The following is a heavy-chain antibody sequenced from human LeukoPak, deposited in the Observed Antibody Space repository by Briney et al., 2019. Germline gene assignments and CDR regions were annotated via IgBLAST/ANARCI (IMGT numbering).Heavy chain of an antibody. V-gene: IGHV3-30-3*01. CDR3: ATLKAGGFYYYYYMDV. CDR2: ISYDGSTK. CDR1: GFDFSTYT. Sequence: GGSLRLSCAASGFDFSTYTMHWVRQAPGKGLEGVAIISYDGSTKYYAAFVKGRFTISRDNSKNTLYVQMNSLRGEDTAVYYCATLKAGGFYYYYYMDVWGKGTTVTVS. D-gene: IGHD3-16*01. J-gene: IGHJ6*03.